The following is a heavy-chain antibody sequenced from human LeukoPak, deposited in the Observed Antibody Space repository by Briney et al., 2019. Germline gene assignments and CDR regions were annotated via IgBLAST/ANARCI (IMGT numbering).Heavy chain of an antibody. V-gene: IGHV3-33*01. Sequence: GGSLRLSCAASGFTFSSYGMHWVRPAPGKGLVGVAVIWYDGSNKYYADSVKGRFTISRDTSTNTLYLQMNSLRAEDTAVYYCARSSYYYDSSGYPDYWGQAAMVTVPS. CDR1: GFTFSSYG. J-gene: IGHJ4*02. D-gene: IGHD3-22*01. CDR3: ARSSYYYDSSGYPDY. CDR2: IWYDGSNK.